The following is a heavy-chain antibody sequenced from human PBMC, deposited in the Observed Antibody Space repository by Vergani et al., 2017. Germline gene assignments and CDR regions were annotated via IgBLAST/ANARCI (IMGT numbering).Heavy chain of an antibody. V-gene: IGHV3-21*01. J-gene: IGHJ4*02. CDR1: GFTFSSYS. CDR3: ARDPRYYCSGSDGPVDY. CDR2: ISSSSSYI. Sequence: EVQLVESGGGLVKPGGSLRLSCAASGFTFSSYSMNWVRQAPGKGLEWVSSISSSSSYIYYADSVKGRFTISRDNDKNSLYLQMNSLRAEDTAVYYCARDPRYYCSGSDGPVDYWGQGTLVTVSS. D-gene: IGHD3-10*01.